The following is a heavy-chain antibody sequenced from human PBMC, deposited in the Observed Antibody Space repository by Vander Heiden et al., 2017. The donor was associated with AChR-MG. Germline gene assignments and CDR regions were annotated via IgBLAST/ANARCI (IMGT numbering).Heavy chain of an antibody. D-gene: IGHD4-17*01. CDR2: IIPIFGTA. J-gene: IGHJ4*02. CDR3: ASVTTRYYGDYAYTPFDY. Sequence: QVQLVQSGAEVKKPGSSVKVSCKASGGTFSSYAISWGRQAPGQGLEWMGGIIPIFGTANYAQKFQGRVTITADESTSTAYMELSSLRSEDTAVYYCASVTTRYYGDYAYTPFDYWGQGTLVTVSS. V-gene: IGHV1-69*01. CDR1: GGTFSSYA.